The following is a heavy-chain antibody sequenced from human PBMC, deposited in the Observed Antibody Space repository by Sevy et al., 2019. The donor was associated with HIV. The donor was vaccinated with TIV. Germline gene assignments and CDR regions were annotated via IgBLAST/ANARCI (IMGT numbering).Heavy chain of an antibody. Sequence: GGSLRLSCAASGFTFSSYGMHWVRQAPGKGLEWVAVIWYDGSNKYYADSVKGRFTISRDNSKNTLYLQMNSLRAEDTAVYYCARDLILWFGELKYYYYGMDFWGQGTTVTVSS. CDR1: GFTFSSYG. CDR3: ARDLILWFGELKYYYYGMDF. D-gene: IGHD3-10*01. J-gene: IGHJ6*02. CDR2: IWYDGSNK. V-gene: IGHV3-33*01.